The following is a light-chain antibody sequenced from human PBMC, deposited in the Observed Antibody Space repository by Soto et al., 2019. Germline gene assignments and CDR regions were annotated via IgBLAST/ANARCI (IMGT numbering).Light chain of an antibody. CDR2: ANS. CDR1: SSNIGAGYD. CDR3: QSYDSTLSGYV. V-gene: IGLV1-40*01. J-gene: IGLJ1*01. Sequence: VLTQPPSVSGAPGQRVTISCTGSSSNIGAGYDVHWYQQLPGTAPKLLIYANSNRPSGVPDRFSGSKSGTSASLAITGLQAEDEADYYCQSYDSTLSGYVFGTGTKVTVL.